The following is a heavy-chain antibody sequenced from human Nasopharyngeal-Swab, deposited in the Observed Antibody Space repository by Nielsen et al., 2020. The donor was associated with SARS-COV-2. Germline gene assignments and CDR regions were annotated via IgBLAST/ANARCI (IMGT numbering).Heavy chain of an antibody. CDR1: GFTFDDYA. V-gene: IGHV3-9*01. CDR2: INWNSGSI. D-gene: IGHD1-26*01. CDR3: AKDPARIVGAPTAAFDF. Sequence: GGSLRLSCAASGFTFDDYAMHWVRQAPGKGLEWVSGINWNSGSIGYADSVKGRFTISRDNAKNSLYLQMNSLRPEDTALYYCAKDPARIVGAPTAAFDFWGQGTLVTVSP. J-gene: IGHJ4*02.